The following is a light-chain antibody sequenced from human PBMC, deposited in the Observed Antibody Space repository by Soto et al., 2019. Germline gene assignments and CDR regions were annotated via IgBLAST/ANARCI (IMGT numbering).Light chain of an antibody. V-gene: IGKV1-5*01. CDR2: DAS. CDR1: QNIETG. Sequence: DIQMSQSPSTLSASVGHRLTITCRASQNIETGLAWYQQKPGKAPNLLIYDASTLESGVSSRFSGSGSGTEFTPTISSLQPDDIATYYCQHYYSHSGTFGQGTKVDIK. CDR3: QHYYSHSGT. J-gene: IGKJ1*01.